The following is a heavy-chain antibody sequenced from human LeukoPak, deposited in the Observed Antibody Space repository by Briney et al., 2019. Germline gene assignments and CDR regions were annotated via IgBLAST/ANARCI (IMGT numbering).Heavy chain of an antibody. Sequence: ASVKVSCKVSGYTLTELSMHWVRQAPGKGLEWMGGFDPEDGETIYAQKFQGRVTMTEDTSTDTAYMELSSLRSEDTAVYYCARDRVAGQLVGFGDYYYMDVWGKGTTVTVSS. CDR1: GYTLTELS. V-gene: IGHV1-24*01. J-gene: IGHJ6*03. CDR3: ARDRVAGQLVGFGDYYYMDV. D-gene: IGHD6-6*01. CDR2: FDPEDGET.